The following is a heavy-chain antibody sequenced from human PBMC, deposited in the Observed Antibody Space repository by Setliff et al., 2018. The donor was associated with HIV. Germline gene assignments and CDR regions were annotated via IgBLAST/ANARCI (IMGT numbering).Heavy chain of an antibody. CDR2: FGNSGDTT. CDR3: AREDVDTSMVYYYYYYMDV. D-gene: IGHD5-18*01. V-gene: IGHV3-23*01. Sequence: GGSLRLSCAASGLNFSTYVVNWIRQAPGKGLEWVSVFGNSGDTTYYTDSVKGRFSLSRDSSKNTLYLQMNSLRGEDTAVYYCAREDVDTSMVYYYYYYMDVWGKGTTVTVSS. CDR1: GLNFSTYV. J-gene: IGHJ6*03.